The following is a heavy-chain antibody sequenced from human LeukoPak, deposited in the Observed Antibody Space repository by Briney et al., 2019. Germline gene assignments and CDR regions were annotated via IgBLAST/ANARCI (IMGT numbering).Heavy chain of an antibody. CDR2: ISSNGGST. CDR1: GFTFSSYA. D-gene: IGHD3-10*01. Sequence: GGSLRLSCAASGFTFSSYAMHWVRQAPGKGLEYVSAISSNGGSTYYANSVKGRFTISRDNSKNTLYLQMGSLRAEDMAVYYCARDSRARGALYGYFDYWGQGTLVTVSS. CDR3: ARDSRARGALYGYFDY. V-gene: IGHV3-64*01. J-gene: IGHJ4*02.